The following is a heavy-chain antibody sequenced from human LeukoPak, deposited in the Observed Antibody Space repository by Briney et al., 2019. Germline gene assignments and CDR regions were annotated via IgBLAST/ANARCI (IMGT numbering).Heavy chain of an antibody. D-gene: IGHD4-17*01. V-gene: IGHV3-49*04. Sequence: PGRSLRLSCTTSGFTFGDYRVNWVRQAPGKGLEWVGFIRGKTSGGKTAYAASVKCRFTISRDDSKSIAYLQRISLKIKDTAVYYCARELGTTETGDDYWGQGNLVSASS. J-gene: IGHJ4*02. CDR3: ARELGTTETGDDY. CDR1: GFTFGDYR. CDR2: IRGKTSGGKT.